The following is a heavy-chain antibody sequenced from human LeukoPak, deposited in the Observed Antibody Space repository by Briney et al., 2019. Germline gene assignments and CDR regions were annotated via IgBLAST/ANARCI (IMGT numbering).Heavy chain of an antibody. CDR3: QLYGDYQYYFDY. CDR2: IIPIFGTA. D-gene: IGHD4-17*01. Sequence: SVKLSCNASGGTFSSYAISWVRQPPGQGLEWMGGIIPIFGTANYAQKFQGRVTITADKSTSTAYMELSSLRSEDTAVYYCQLYGDYQYYFDYWGQGTLVTVSS. CDR1: GGTFSSYA. V-gene: IGHV1-69*06. J-gene: IGHJ4*02.